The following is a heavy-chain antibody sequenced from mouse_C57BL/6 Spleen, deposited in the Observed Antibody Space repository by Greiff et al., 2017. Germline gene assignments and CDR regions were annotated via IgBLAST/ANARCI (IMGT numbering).Heavy chain of an antibody. CDR2: IYPGDGDT. D-gene: IGHD1-1*01. CDR1: GYAFSSSW. Sequence: QVQLQQSGPELVKPGASVKISCKASGYAFSSSWMNWVKQRPGKGLEWIGRIYPGDGDTNYNGKFKGKATLTADKSSSTAYMQLSSLTSEDSAVYFCARKDGSSPFAYWGQGTLVTVSA. V-gene: IGHV1-82*01. CDR3: ARKDGSSPFAY. J-gene: IGHJ3*01.